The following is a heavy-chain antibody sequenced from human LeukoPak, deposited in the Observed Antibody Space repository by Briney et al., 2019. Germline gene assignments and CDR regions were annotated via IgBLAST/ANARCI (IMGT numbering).Heavy chain of an antibody. CDR3: ARSRVRGAAAGTLDY. J-gene: IGHJ4*02. D-gene: IGHD6-13*01. Sequence: GGSLRLSCAASGFTFSSYAMHWVRQAPGMGLEWVAVISYDGSNKYYADSVKGRFTISRDNSENTLYLQMNSLRAEDTAVHYCARSRVRGAAAGTLDYWGQGTLVTVSS. V-gene: IGHV3-30*01. CDR2: ISYDGSNK. CDR1: GFTFSSYA.